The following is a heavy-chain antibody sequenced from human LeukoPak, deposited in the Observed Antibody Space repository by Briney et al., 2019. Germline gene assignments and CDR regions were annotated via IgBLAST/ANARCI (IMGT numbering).Heavy chain of an antibody. CDR1: GASIDRGSYY. J-gene: IGHJ4*02. CDR3: ARGVLQDYYDSSGLHHRGGVDY. Sequence: PSQTLSLTCSVSGASIDRGSYYWSWIRQSAGKGLEWIGHMDSRGTKYYNASLKSRITISVDTSKNQFSLTLRSMTAADTAVYYCARGVLQDYYDSSGLHHRGGVDYWGQGTLVTVSS. D-gene: IGHD3-22*01. V-gene: IGHV4-61*09. CDR2: MDSRGTK.